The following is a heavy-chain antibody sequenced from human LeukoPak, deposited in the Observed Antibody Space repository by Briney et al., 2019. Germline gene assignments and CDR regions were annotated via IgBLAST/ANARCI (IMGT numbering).Heavy chain of an antibody. CDR1: GFTFDDYA. Sequence: GGSLRLSCAASGFTFDDYAMHWVRQAPGKGLEWVSLISGDGGSTYYADSVKGRFTISRDNSKNSLYLQMNSLRTEDTALYYCAKDMGDSGSYYGENWFDPWGQGTLVTVSS. D-gene: IGHD1-26*01. CDR3: AKDMGDSGSYYGENWFDP. V-gene: IGHV3-43*02. CDR2: ISGDGGST. J-gene: IGHJ5*02.